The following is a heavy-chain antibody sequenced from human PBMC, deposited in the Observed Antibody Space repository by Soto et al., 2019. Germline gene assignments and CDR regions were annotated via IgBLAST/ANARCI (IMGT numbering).Heavy chain of an antibody. CDR1: GFSVSSGSYY. V-gene: IGHV4-61*01. J-gene: IGHJ5*01. Sequence: SETLSLTCTVSGFSVSSGSYYWSWIRQPPGKGLEWIGYIYYSGSTNYNPSLKSRVTMSVDRSINQFSLKLSSVTAADTAVYYCARDGFNYYDSSGYYRLFDSWGQGTLVTVSS. D-gene: IGHD3-22*01. CDR2: IYYSGST. CDR3: ARDGFNYYDSSGYYRLFDS.